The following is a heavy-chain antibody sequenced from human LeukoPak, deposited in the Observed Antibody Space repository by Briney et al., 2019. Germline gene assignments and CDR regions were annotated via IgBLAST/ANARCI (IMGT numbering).Heavy chain of an antibody. Sequence: ASVKVSCKASGYTFTSYGISWVRQAPGQGLEWMGWISAYNGNTNYAQKLQGRVTMTTDTSTSTAYMELRSLRSDDTAVYYCARGASITIFGVVTNYNWSDPWGQGTLVTVSS. J-gene: IGHJ5*02. CDR3: ARGASITIFGVVTNYNWSDP. V-gene: IGHV1-18*01. CDR2: ISAYNGNT. D-gene: IGHD3-3*01. CDR1: GYTFTSYG.